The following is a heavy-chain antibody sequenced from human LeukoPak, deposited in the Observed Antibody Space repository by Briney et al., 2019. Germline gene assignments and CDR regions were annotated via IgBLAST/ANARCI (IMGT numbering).Heavy chain of an antibody. CDR1: GYTFVSHG. CDR3: ARDSYSSSWYESYYYYMDV. D-gene: IGHD6-13*01. Sequence: GASVKVSCRASGYTFVSHGISWVRQAPGQGLEWMGWISVYNGNPNYAQKLQGRGTMTTDTSTSTAYMELMSLRSDDTAVYYCARDSYSSSWYESYYYYMDVWGKGTTVTVSS. V-gene: IGHV1-18*01. J-gene: IGHJ6*03. CDR2: ISVYNGNP.